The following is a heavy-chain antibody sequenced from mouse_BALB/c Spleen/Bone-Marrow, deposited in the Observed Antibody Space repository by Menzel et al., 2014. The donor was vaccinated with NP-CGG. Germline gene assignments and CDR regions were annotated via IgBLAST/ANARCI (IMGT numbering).Heavy chain of an antibody. V-gene: IGHV3-8*02. CDR2: ISYSGST. CDR1: GDSIXSGY. D-gene: IGHD2-4*01. J-gene: IGHJ3*01. Sequence: DVQLVESGPSLVKPSQTLSLTCSVTGDSIXSGYWNWIRKFPGNKLEYMGYISYSGSTYYNPSLKSRISITRDTSKNQYYLQLNSVTTEDTATYYCARPSYDYDLAWFAYWGQGTLVTVSA. CDR3: ARPSYDYDLAWFAY.